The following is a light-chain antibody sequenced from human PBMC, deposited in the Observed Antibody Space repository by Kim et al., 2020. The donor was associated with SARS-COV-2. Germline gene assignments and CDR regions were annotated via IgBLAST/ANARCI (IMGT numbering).Light chain of an antibody. CDR3: QQRGSWPPALT. Sequence: PGKSATLSCSASPNFVISLAWYQQTPVQAPRLLIYDAAIRAAGIPDRFSGSGSGTDFTLTIGSLAPEEFAIYYCQQRGSWPPALTFGGGTKVDIK. CDR1: PNFVIS. J-gene: IGKJ4*01. CDR2: DAA. V-gene: IGKV3-11*01.